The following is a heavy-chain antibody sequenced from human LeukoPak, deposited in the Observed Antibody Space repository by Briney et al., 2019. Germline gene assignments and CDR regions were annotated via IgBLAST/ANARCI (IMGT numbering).Heavy chain of an antibody. CDR1: GGSISSFY. Sequence: PSETLSLTCTVSGGSISSFYVSGIWQPPGKGLEWIGYISYTGSTDYNPSLKSRVTISVDTSKKQFSLKLSSVTAADTAVYYCARSSYGAGSKPYWVDYWGQGTLVTVSS. J-gene: IGHJ4*02. V-gene: IGHV4-59*08. CDR3: ARSSYGAGSKPYWVDY. CDR2: ISYTGST. D-gene: IGHD3-10*01.